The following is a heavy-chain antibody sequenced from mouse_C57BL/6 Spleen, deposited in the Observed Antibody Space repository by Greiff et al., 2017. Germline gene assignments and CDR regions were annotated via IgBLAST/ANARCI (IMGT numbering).Heavy chain of an antibody. Sequence: EVKLMESGGGLVQPGGSLKLSCAASGFTFSDYYMYWVRQTPEKRLEWVAYISNGGGSTYYPDTVKGRFTISRDNAKNTLYLQMSRLKSEDTAMYYCARNDGYLYYFDYWGQGTTLTVSS. CDR1: GFTFSDYY. CDR2: ISNGGGST. J-gene: IGHJ2*01. V-gene: IGHV5-12*01. D-gene: IGHD2-3*01. CDR3: ARNDGYLYYFDY.